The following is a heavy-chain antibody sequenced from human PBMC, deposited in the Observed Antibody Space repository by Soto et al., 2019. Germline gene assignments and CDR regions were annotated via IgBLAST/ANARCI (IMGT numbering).Heavy chain of an antibody. D-gene: IGHD3-22*01. CDR2: ISAYNGNT. J-gene: IGHJ3*02. V-gene: IGHV1-18*01. CDR3: ASVSLDYYDSSGYIPDAFDI. CDR1: GYTFTSYG. Sequence: ASVKVSCKASGYTFTSYGISWVRQAPGQGLEWMGWISAYNGNTNYAQKLQGRVTMTTDTSTSTAYMELRSLRSDDTAVYYCASVSLDYYDSSGYIPDAFDIWGQGTMVTVSS.